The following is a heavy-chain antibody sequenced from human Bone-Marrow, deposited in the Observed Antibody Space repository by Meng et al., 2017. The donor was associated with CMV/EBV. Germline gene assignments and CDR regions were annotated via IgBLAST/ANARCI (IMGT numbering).Heavy chain of an antibody. J-gene: IGHJ4*02. CDR3: TSLYSSGWYKDY. CDR1: GFTFSGSA. CDR2: IRSKANSYAT. Sequence: ETLSLTCAASGFTFSGSAMHWVRQASGKGLEWVGRIRSKANSYATAYAASVKGRFTISRDDSKNTAYLQMNSLKTEDTAVYYCTSLYSSGWYKDYWGQGTRVTVSS. D-gene: IGHD6-19*01. V-gene: IGHV3-73*01.